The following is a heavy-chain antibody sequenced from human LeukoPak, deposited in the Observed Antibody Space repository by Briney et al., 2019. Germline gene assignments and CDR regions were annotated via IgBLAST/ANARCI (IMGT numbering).Heavy chain of an antibody. V-gene: IGHV3-53*01. CDR3: ARDYLAHDAFDI. Sequence: PGGSLRLSCAASGFTVSSNYMSWVRQAPGKGLEWGSVIYSGGSTYYADSVEGRFTISRDNSKNTLYLQMNSLRAEDTAVYYCARDYLAHDAFDIWGQGTTVTVSS. J-gene: IGHJ3*02. CDR1: GFTVSSNY. CDR2: IYSGGST.